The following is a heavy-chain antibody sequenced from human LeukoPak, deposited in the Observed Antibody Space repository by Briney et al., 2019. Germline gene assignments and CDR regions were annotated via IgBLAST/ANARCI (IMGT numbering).Heavy chain of an antibody. J-gene: IGHJ4*02. V-gene: IGHV1-24*01. CDR1: GNTLTELS. CDR2: FDPEDGET. CDR3: ATLGYFELYSSSSRDY. Sequence: ASVKATCKVSGNTLTELSMHWVRQAPGKGLEGMGGFDPEDGETIYAQKFQGRVTMTEDTSTDTAYMELSSLRSEDTAVYYCATLGYFELYSSSSRDYLGQGTLVTVSS. D-gene: IGHD6-13*01.